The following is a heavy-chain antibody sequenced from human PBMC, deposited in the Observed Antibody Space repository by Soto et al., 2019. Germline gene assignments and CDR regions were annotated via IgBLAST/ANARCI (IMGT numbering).Heavy chain of an antibody. CDR3: ARPPGDDFWSGLAYGMDV. CDR1: GGSISSSSYY. CDR2: IYYSGST. V-gene: IGHV4-39*01. Sequence: SETLSLTCTVSGGSISSSSYYWGWIRQPPGKGLEWIGSIYYSGSTYYNPSLKSRVTISVDTSKNQFSLKLSSVTAADTAVYYCARPPGDDFWSGLAYGMDVWGQGTTVTVSS. D-gene: IGHD3-3*01. J-gene: IGHJ6*02.